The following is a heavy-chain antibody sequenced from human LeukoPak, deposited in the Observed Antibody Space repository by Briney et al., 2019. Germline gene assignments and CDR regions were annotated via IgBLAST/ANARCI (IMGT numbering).Heavy chain of an antibody. D-gene: IGHD3-22*01. V-gene: IGHV3-7*01. CDR2: IKQDGSGK. CDR1: GFTFSSYW. Sequence: GGSLRLSCAASGFTFSSYWMSWVRQAPGKGLEWVANIKQDGSGKYYVDSVKGRFTISRDNAKNSLYLQMNSLRAEDTAVYYCARDTSSGYYRGYYFDYWGQGTLVTVSS. J-gene: IGHJ4*02. CDR3: ARDTSSGYYRGYYFDY.